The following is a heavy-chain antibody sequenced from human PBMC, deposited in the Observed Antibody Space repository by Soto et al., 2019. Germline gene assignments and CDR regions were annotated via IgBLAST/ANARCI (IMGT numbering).Heavy chain of an antibody. Sequence: QITLKESGPTLVRPTQTLTLTCTVSGFSLDTWGVGVGWIRQPPGKAPEWLALIYWDDDKRYSPSLKNRLTMTKDTSNSQVVLTVTNMDPVDTVTYYCARALGSWGSYYFDHWGQGTLVTVSS. V-gene: IGHV2-5*02. CDR2: IYWDDDK. J-gene: IGHJ4*02. CDR3: ARALGSWGSYYFDH. CDR1: GFSLDTWGVG. D-gene: IGHD3-16*01.